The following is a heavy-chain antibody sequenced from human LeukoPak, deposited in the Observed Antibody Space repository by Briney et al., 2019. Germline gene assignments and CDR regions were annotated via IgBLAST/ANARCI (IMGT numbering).Heavy chain of an antibody. CDR1: GFTFSSYW. D-gene: IGHD3-10*01. V-gene: IGHV3-7*01. Sequence: GGSLRLSCAASGFTFSSYWMSWVRQAPGKGLEWVANIKQDGSEKYYVDSVKGRFTISRDNAKNSLYLQMNSLRAEDTAVYCCARDAGPYGSGSYSRYWGQGTLVTVSS. J-gene: IGHJ4*02. CDR2: IKQDGSEK. CDR3: ARDAGPYGSGSYSRY.